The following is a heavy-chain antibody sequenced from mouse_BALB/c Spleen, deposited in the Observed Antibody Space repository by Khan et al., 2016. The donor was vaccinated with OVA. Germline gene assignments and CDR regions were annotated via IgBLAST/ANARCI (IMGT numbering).Heavy chain of an antibody. Sequence: EVQLQESGPGLVKPPQSLSLTCTVTGYSITSDYAWNWIRQFPGNKLKWMGYISYSGNTKYNPSLKSRISITRDTSKNQFFLQLNFVTIEDTATYYCARIQGGDFDYWGQGTTLTVSS. J-gene: IGHJ2*01. V-gene: IGHV3-2*02. CDR2: ISYSGNT. CDR3: ARIQGGDFDY. CDR1: GYSITSDYA. D-gene: IGHD3-2*02.